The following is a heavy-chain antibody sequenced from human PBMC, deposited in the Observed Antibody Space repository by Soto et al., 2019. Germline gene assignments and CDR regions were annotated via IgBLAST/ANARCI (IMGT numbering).Heavy chain of an antibody. Sequence: QVQLVESGGGLVQPGGSLRLTCLASGSTFGSHGMHWVRQAPGKGLEWVAVTSYDETNKHYVDSVKGRFTISRDNSKSILYLQMNRLRPEDTAVYKCAKDLRTTMSDYGMDVWGQGTTVTVSS. CDR2: TSYDETNK. V-gene: IGHV3-30*18. CDR1: GSTFGSHG. CDR3: AKDLRTTMSDYGMDV. J-gene: IGHJ6*02.